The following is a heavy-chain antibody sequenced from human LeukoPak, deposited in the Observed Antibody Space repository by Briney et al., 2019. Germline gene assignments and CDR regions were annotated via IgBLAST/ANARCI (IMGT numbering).Heavy chain of an antibody. J-gene: IGHJ6*02. V-gene: IGHV3-23*01. D-gene: IGHD5-12*01. CDR3: AKDMAAYSGYDNYYYYGMDV. Sequence: GGSLRLSCAASGFTFSSYAMSWVRQAPGKGLEWVSAISGSGGSTYYADSVKGRLTISRDNSKNTLYLQMNSLRAEDTAVYYCAKDMAAYSGYDNYYYYGMDVWGQGTTVTVSS. CDR1: GFTFSSYA. CDR2: ISGSGGST.